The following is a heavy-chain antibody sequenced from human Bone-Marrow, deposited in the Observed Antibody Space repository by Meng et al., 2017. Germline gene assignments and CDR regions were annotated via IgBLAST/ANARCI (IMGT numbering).Heavy chain of an antibody. D-gene: IGHD6-25*01. CDR1: GYSFTSYW. V-gene: IGHV5-51*01. CDR3: AREEDISAAGKLFGDY. J-gene: IGHJ4*02. CDR2: IYPGDSDT. Sequence: KVSCKGSGYSFTSYWIVWGRQMPGKGLEWMGIIYPGDSDTRYSPSFQGQGTISADKAISTAYMELRGLRSDDTAMYYCAREEDISAAGKLFGDYWGQGTRVTGCS.